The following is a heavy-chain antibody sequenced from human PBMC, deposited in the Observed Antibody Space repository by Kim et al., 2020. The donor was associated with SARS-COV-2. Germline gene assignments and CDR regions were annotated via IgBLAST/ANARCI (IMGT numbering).Heavy chain of an antibody. D-gene: IGHD1-1*01. Sequence: SETLSLTCTVSGVSISSYYWSWIRQPPGKGLEWIGYIYYSGSTNYNPSLKSRVTISVDTSKNQFSLKLSSVTAADTAVYCCARTGTLLGLFDYWGQGTLV. V-gene: IGHV4-59*08. CDR2: IYYSGST. CDR3: ARTGTLLGLFDY. J-gene: IGHJ4*02. CDR1: GVSISSYY.